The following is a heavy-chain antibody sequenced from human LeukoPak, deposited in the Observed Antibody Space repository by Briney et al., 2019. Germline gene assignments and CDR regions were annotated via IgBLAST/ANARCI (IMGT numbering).Heavy chain of an antibody. CDR2: ISSSSGTI. Sequence: PGGSLRLSCAASGFIFSSYSMNWVRQAPGKGLEWVSYISSSSGTIYYADSVKGRFTMSRDNAKNSLYLQMNSLRDEDTAVYYCALFTLGAVIDDYWGQGTLVTVSS. J-gene: IGHJ4*02. CDR1: GFIFSSYS. V-gene: IGHV3-48*02. D-gene: IGHD3-16*02. CDR3: ALFTLGAVIDDY.